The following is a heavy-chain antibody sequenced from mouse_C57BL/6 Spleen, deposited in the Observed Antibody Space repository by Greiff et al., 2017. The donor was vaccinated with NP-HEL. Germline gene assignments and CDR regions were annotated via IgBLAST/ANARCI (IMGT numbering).Heavy chain of an antibody. V-gene: IGHV2-2*01. Sequence: QVQLKESGPGLVQPSQSLSITCTVSGFSLTSYGVHWVRQSPGKGLEWLGVIWSGGSTDYYAAFISRLSISKDNSKSQVFFKMNSLQADDTAIYYCARFYDYDEVYAMDYWGQGTSVTVSS. CDR2: IWSGGST. CDR3: ARFYDYDEVYAMDY. CDR1: GFSLTSYG. D-gene: IGHD2-4*01. J-gene: IGHJ4*01.